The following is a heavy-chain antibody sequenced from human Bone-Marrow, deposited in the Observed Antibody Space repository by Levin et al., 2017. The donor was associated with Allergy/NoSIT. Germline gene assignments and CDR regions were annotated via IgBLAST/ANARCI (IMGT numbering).Heavy chain of an antibody. D-gene: IGHD2-2*01. J-gene: IGHJ5*02. V-gene: IGHV3-15*01. CDR3: TTDRGPGYCSRTTCSWTS. CDR2: IKPKNDGGTT. Sequence: PGGSLRLSCAGSGFTFANGWMNWVRQAPGKGLEWVGRIKPKNDGGTTDYAAPVKGRFTISRDDSKNTMYLQLNSLKTEDTALYYCTTDRGPGYCSRTTCSWTSWGQGTLVTVSS. CDR1: GFTFANGW.